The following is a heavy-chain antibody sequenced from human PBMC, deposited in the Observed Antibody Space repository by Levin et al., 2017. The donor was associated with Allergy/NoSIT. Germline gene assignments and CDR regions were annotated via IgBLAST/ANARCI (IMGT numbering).Heavy chain of an antibody. CDR2: ISGSGNTI. CDR3: ARDRREYYYSSTYSL. CDR1: GFSFSDSY. J-gene: IGHJ4*02. V-gene: IGHV3-11*01. D-gene: IGHD2/OR15-2a*01. Sequence: LSLTCAASGFSFSDSYMAWIRLAPGRGLERISYISGSGNTIYYADSVKGRFPISRDNAKKSLDLQMNSLRVEDTAVYFCARDRREYYYSSTYSLWGQGTLVTVSS.